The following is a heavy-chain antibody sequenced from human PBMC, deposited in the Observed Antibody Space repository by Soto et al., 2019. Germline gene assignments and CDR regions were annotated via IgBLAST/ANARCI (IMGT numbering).Heavy chain of an antibody. J-gene: IGHJ5*02. CDR1: GFIFSSYS. CDR2: ISYSSNYI. CDR3: ARGRYGDYANWFDP. D-gene: IGHD4-17*01. Sequence: EVQLVESGGGLVKPGGSLRLSCAASGFIFSSYSMNWVRQAPGKGLEWVSFISYSSNYIYYADSVKGRLTISRDNAKNSLYLQMNSLRAEDTAVYHCARGRYGDYANWFDPWGQGTLVTVSS. V-gene: IGHV3-21*01.